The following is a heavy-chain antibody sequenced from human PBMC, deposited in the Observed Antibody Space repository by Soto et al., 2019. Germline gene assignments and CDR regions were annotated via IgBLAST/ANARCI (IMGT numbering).Heavy chain of an antibody. J-gene: IGHJ4*02. Sequence: PSETLSLTCTVSGGSISSSSYYWGWIRQPPGKGLEWIGSIYYSGSTYYNPSLKSRVTISVDTSKNQFSLKLSSVTAADTAVYYCARRPPYYYDSSGYIDYWGQGTQVTVSS. CDR1: GGSISSSSYY. CDR2: IYYSGST. V-gene: IGHV4-39*01. D-gene: IGHD3-22*01. CDR3: ARRPPYYYDSSGYIDY.